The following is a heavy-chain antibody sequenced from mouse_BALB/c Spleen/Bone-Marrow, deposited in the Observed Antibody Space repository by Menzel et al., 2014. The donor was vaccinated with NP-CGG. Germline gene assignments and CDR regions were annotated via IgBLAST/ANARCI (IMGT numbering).Heavy chain of an antibody. CDR3: AAYHYGSSYGFAY. CDR1: GFNIKDTY. J-gene: IGHJ3*01. D-gene: IGHD1-1*01. Sequence: EVKVVESGAELVKPGASVKLSCTASGFNIKDTYMHWVKQRPEQGLEWIGRIDPANGNTKYDPKFQGKATITADTSSNTAYLQLSSLTSEDTAVYYCAAYHYGSSYGFAYWGQGTLVTVSA. V-gene: IGHV14-3*02. CDR2: IDPANGNT.